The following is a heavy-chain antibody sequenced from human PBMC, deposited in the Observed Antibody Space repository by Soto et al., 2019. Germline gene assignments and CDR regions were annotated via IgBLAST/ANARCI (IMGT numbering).Heavy chain of an antibody. CDR3: AKELADWGGDCSPTYYYYFYGMDV. CDR2: ISYDGSNT. CDR1: GFTFSTYA. D-gene: IGHD2-21*02. Sequence: QVQLVESGGGVVQPGRSLRLSCAASGFTFSTYAMHWVRQAPGKGLEWVALISYDGSNTYYADSVKGRLTISRDNSKRTLYLQMNSLRAEDTAVYYCAKELADWGGDCSPTYYYYFYGMDVWGQGTTVTVSS. V-gene: IGHV3-30*18. J-gene: IGHJ6*02.